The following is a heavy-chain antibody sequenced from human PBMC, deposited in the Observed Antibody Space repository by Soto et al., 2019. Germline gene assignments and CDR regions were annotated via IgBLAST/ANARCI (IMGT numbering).Heavy chain of an antibody. J-gene: IGHJ4*02. CDR2: IRSKANSYAT. CDR3: TMTTVTTWGY. V-gene: IGHV3-73*01. CDR1: GFTFSDLA. D-gene: IGHD4-17*01. Sequence: GGSLRLSCAASGFTFSDLAMHWVRQASGKGLEWVGRIRSKANSYATAYAASVKGRLTISRDDSKNTAYLQMNSLKTEDTAVYYCTMTTVTTWGYWGQGTLVTVSS.